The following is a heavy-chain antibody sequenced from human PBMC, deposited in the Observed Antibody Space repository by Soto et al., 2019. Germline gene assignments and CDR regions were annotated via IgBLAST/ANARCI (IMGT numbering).Heavy chain of an antibody. CDR3: ARRWGPTFDF. D-gene: IGHD1-26*01. CDR1: GGSISSYY. CDR2: IYYSGST. J-gene: IGHJ4*02. Sequence: TSETLSLTCAVYGGSISSYYWSWIRQPPGKGLEWIGYIYYSGSTNYNPSLKSRVTISVDTSKNQFSLKLSSVTAADTAVYYCARRWGPTFDFWGQGTLVTVSS. V-gene: IGHV4-59*01.